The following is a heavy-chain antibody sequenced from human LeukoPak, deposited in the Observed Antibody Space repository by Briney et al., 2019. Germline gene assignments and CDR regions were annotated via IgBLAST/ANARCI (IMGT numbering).Heavy chain of an antibody. CDR1: QFTFTKYW. J-gene: IGHJ5*02. D-gene: IGHD3-22*01. Sequence: GGSLRLSCAASQFTFTKYWMTWGRQAAGKGPQWVASIKQDGSEKSYVDSVKGRFTISRDNAKNTLILQMNSLRAEDTAVYYCARDLGQYYDTSDNWFDPWGQGTLVTVSS. CDR2: IKQDGSEK. CDR3: ARDLGQYYDTSDNWFDP. V-gene: IGHV3-7*01.